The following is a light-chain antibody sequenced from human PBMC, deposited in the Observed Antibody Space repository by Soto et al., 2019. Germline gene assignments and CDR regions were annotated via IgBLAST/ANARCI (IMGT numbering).Light chain of an antibody. CDR3: QQYGSSPRT. Sequence: EIVLTQSPGALSLSPGERATLSCRASQSVGSNYLAWYQQKPGQAPRLLIYVASSRATGIPDRFSGSGSGTDFTLSINRLEPEDFAVYYCQQYGSSPRTFGQGTKVEIK. CDR1: QSVGSNY. J-gene: IGKJ1*01. V-gene: IGKV3-20*01. CDR2: VAS.